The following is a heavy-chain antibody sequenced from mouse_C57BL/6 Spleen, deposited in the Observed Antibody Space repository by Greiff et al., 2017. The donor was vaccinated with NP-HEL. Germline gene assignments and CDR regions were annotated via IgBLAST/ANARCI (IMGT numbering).Heavy chain of an antibody. Sequence: QVQLQQPGAELVMPGASVKLSCKASGYTFISYWMHWVKQRPGQGLEWIGEIDPSDSYTNYNQKFKGKSTLTVDKSSSTAYMQLSSLTSEDSAVYYCARWGYGSSSSYYAMDYWGQGTSVTVSS. CDR3: ARWGYGSSSSYYAMDY. CDR2: IDPSDSYT. J-gene: IGHJ4*01. V-gene: IGHV1-69*01. CDR1: GYTFISYW. D-gene: IGHD1-1*01.